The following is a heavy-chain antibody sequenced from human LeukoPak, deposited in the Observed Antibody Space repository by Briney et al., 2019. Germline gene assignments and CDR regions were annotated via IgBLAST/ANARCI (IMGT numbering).Heavy chain of an antibody. Sequence: GGSLRLSCAASGFTFSSYWMSWVRQAPGKGLEWVAHIKQDGSEKYYVDSVKGRFTISRDNAKNSLYLQMNSLRAEDTAVYYCALVYSGSFYYYYGMDVWGQGTTVTVSS. J-gene: IGHJ6*02. V-gene: IGHV3-7*01. CDR1: GFTFSSYW. CDR2: IKQDGSEK. CDR3: ALVYSGSFYYYYGMDV. D-gene: IGHD1-26*01.